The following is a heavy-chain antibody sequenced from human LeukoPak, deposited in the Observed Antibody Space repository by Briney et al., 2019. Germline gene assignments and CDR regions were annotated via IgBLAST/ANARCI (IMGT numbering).Heavy chain of an antibody. CDR2: IGSKANSYAT. Sequence: GGSLRLSCAASGFTFSGSAMHWVRQASGKGLEWVGRIGSKANSYATAYAASVKGRFTISRDDSKNTAYLQMNSLKTEDTAVYYCTRQTLDYYYMDVWGKGTTVTVSS. CDR1: GFTFSGSA. V-gene: IGHV3-73*01. J-gene: IGHJ6*03. CDR3: TRQTLDYYYMDV.